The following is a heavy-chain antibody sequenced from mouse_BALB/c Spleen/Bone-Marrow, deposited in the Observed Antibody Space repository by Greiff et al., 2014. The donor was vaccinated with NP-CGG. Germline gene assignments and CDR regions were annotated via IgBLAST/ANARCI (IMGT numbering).Heavy chain of an antibody. Sequence: VKLVESGAELVRPGSSVKISCKAPGYAFSSYWMNWVKQRPGQGLEWIGQIYPGDGDTNYNGNFKDKATLTTDKSSTTAYMQLSSLTSEDSAVYFCARGGRLTGYYFDYWGQGTTLTVSS. CDR2: IYPGDGDT. CDR3: ARGGRLTGYYFDY. V-gene: IGHV1-80*01. D-gene: IGHD4-1*01. CDR1: GYAFSSYW. J-gene: IGHJ2*01.